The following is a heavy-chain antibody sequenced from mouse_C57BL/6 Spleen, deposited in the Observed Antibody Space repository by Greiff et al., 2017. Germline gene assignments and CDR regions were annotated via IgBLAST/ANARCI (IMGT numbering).Heavy chain of an antibody. J-gene: IGHJ3*01. CDR2: IWSDGST. CDR3: ARQGSYGNWFAY. V-gene: IGHV2-6-1*01. Sequence: VKLVESGPGLVAPSQSLSITCTVSGFSLTSYGVHWVRQPPGKGLEWLVVIWSDGSTTYNSALKSRMNISKDNSKSQVFLKMNSLQTDDTAMYYCARQGSYGNWFAYWGQGTLVTVSA. CDR1: GFSLTSYG. D-gene: IGHD2-10*02.